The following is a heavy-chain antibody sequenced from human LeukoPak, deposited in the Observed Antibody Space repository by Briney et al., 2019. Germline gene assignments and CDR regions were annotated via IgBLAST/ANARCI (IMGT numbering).Heavy chain of an antibody. V-gene: IGHV3-48*03. J-gene: IGHJ4*02. Sequence: GGSLRLSCAASGFTFSSYQMNWVRQAPGKGLEWDSYISRSGSTIYYADSVKGRFTISRDNAKNSLYLQMNSLRAEDTAVYYCATDWAGRSYFDYWGQGTLVTVSS. CDR1: GFTFSSYQ. CDR2: ISRSGSTI. D-gene: IGHD3-16*01. CDR3: ATDWAGRSYFDY.